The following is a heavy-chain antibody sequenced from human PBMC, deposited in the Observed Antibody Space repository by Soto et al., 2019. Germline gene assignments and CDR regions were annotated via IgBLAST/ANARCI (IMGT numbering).Heavy chain of an antibody. D-gene: IGHD3-16*01. Sequence: PSETLSLTCSVSGDSVSSGDYYWSWIRQPPGKGLEWIAHAYFSGSTNYIPSLKSRPTLSVDTAKNQFSLKLNSVTAAATPGYYCARIPGARDMIYWCDPWGQRTKVTVAS. J-gene: IGHJ5*02. CDR3: ARIPGARDMIYWCDP. CDR2: AYFSGST. V-gene: IGHV4-61*08. CDR1: GDSVSSGDYY.